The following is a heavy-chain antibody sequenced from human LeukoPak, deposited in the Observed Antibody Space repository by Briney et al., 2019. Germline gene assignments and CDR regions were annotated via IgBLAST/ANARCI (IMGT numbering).Heavy chain of an antibody. CDR3: ARSSYGPGSYVYYGLDV. D-gene: IGHD3-10*01. J-gene: IGHJ6*02. CDR2: IYTSGST. V-gene: IGHV4-4*07. Sequence: SETLSLTCTVSGVSISSYYWSWIRQPAGKGLEWIGRIYTSGSTNYNPSLKSRVTISMDTSKNQFSLKLISVTAADTAVYYCARSSYGPGSYVYYGLDVWGQGTTVTVSS. CDR1: GVSISSYY.